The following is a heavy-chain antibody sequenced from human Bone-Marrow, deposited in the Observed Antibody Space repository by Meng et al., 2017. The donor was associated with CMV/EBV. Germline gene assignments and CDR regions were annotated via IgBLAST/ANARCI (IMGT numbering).Heavy chain of an antibody. CDR1: GFNFDDYA. CDR3: AKSNTAVGYYYAMNV. D-gene: IGHD4-11*01. CDR2: ISWNGGTV. Sequence: LSLTCAASGFNFDDYAMYWVRQAPGKGLEWVSGISWNGGTVGYADSVKGRFTISRDNAKNSLFLQMNSPRAADTALYYCAKSNTAVGYYYAMNVWGLGTTVTVSS. J-gene: IGHJ6*02. V-gene: IGHV3-9*01.